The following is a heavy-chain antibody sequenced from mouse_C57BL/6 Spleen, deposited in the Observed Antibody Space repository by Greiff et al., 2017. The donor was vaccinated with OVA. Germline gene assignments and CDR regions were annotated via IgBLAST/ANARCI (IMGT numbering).Heavy chain of an antibody. J-gene: IGHJ2*01. Sequence: VLLVESGPELVKPGASVKISCKASGYAFSSSWMNWVKQRPGKGLEWIGRIYPGDGDTNYNGKFKGKATLPADKSSSTAYMQLSSLTSEDSAVYFFARVNYYGSIDYFDYWGQGTTLTVSS. D-gene: IGHD1-1*01. CDR1: GYAFSSSW. V-gene: IGHV1-82*01. CDR3: ARVNYYGSIDYFDY. CDR2: IYPGDGDT.